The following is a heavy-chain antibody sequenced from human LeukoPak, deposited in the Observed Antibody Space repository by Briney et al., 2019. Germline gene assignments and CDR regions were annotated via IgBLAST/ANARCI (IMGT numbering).Heavy chain of an antibody. V-gene: IGHV3-9*01. D-gene: IGHD3-10*01. CDR1: GFTFDDYA. CDR2: ISWNSGSI. Sequence: PGGSLRLSCAASGFTFDDYAMHWVRQAPGKGLEWVSGISWNSGSIGYADSVKGRFTISRDNAKNSLYLQMNSLRAEDTALYYCAKDISRVQWFVDYWGQGTLVTVSS. J-gene: IGHJ4*02. CDR3: AKDISRVQWFVDY.